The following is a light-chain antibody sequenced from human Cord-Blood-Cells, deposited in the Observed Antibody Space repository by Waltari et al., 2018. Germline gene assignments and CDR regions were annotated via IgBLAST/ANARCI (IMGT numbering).Light chain of an antibody. V-gene: IGLV1-40*01. J-gene: IGLJ2*01. Sequence: SVLTQPPSVSGLPGQRVTIPCTGSSSHSGAGYDSPSYQQLPGTSPKLLIYGKSNRPSGVPDRFSSSKSGTSASLAITGLQAEDEADYYSQSYDSSLSGVVFGGGTKLTVL. CDR3: QSYDSSLSGVV. CDR1: SSHSGAGYD. CDR2: GKS.